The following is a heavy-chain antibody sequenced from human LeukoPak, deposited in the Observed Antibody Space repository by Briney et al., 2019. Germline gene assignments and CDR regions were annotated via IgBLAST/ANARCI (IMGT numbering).Heavy chain of an antibody. CDR3: AREGPTMTTSPRLDY. CDR1: GYSISSGYY. CDR2: IYTSGST. V-gene: IGHV4-38-2*02. Sequence: SETLSLTCTVSGYSISSGYYWGWIRQPPGKGLEWIGRIYTSGSTNYNPSLKSRVTMSVGTSKNQFSLKLSSVTAADTAVYYCAREGPTMTTSPRLDYWGQGTLVTVSS. D-gene: IGHD4-11*01. J-gene: IGHJ4*02.